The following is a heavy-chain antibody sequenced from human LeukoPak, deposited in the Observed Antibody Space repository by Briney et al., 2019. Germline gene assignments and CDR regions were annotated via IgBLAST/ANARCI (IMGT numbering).Heavy chain of an antibody. CDR2: IYYSGST. CDR3: ARTNYDILTGYAPLDP. Sequence: KPSETLSLTCTVSGGSISSYYWSWIRQPPGKGLEWIGYIYYSGSTNYNPSLKSRVTISVDTSKNQFSLKLSSVTAADTAVYYCARTNYDILTGYAPLDPWGQGTLVTVSS. J-gene: IGHJ5*02. CDR1: GGSISSYY. V-gene: IGHV4-59*01. D-gene: IGHD3-9*01.